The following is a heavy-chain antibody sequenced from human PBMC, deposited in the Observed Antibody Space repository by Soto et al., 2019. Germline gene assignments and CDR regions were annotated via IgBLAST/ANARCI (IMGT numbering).Heavy chain of an antibody. D-gene: IGHD6-19*01. CDR1: GYSISSGYY. J-gene: IGHJ5*02. CDR3: ARGQWLDWFDP. V-gene: IGHV4-38-2*01. Sequence: SETPSLTCAVSGYSISSGYYWGWIRQPPGKGLEWIGSIYHSGSTYYNPSLKSRVTISVDTSKNQFSLKLSSVTAADTAVYYCARGQWLDWFDPWGQGTLVTVSS. CDR2: IYHSGST.